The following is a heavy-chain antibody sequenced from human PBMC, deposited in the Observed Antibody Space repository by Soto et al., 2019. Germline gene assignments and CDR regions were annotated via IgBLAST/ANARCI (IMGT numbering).Heavy chain of an antibody. J-gene: IGHJ6*02. CDR1: GGSSSSYC. D-gene: IGHD2-2*01. CDR3: ASSYCSSTSCTRGLVNYYYYGMDV. V-gene: IGHV4-59*01. Sequence: SETLSLTSNDTGGSSSSYCWSWIRQPPGKGLEWMGYIYYRGSTNYNPSLKSRVTISVGTSKSQFSLKLSSVTAADTAVYYCASSYCSSTSCTRGLVNYYYYGMDVWGQGTTVTVAS. CDR2: IYYRGST.